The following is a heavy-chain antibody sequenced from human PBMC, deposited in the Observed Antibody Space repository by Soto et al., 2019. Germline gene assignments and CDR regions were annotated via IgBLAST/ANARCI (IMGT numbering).Heavy chain of an antibody. CDR2: IMPIFRAP. CDR1: GGAFSDYA. V-gene: IGHV1-69*12. CDR3: ASWLKGPDIGNYYYGMDV. J-gene: IGHJ6*02. Sequence: QVQLVQSGAEVKKPGSSVKVSCKASGGAFSDYAFSWVRQAPGQGREWLGGIMPIFRAPDYAQKFQGRVTITADEFTRTAYMEMNSLRCEDTAVYYCASWLKGPDIGNYYYGMDVWGQGTTVTVS. D-gene: IGHD2-15*01.